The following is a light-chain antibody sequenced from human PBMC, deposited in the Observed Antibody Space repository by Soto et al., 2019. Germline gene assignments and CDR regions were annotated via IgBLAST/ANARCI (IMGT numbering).Light chain of an antibody. J-gene: IGKJ2*01. CDR3: QQYNKWPPQYT. CDR1: QSINSD. Sequence: EIVMTQSPVTLSVSPGERATLSCRASQSINSDLAWYQQKPGQDPRLLIYGASTRATDIPARISGSGSGTDFTLTISSLQSEDFAVYYCQQYNKWPPQYTFGQGTKLEIK. V-gene: IGKV3-15*01. CDR2: GAS.